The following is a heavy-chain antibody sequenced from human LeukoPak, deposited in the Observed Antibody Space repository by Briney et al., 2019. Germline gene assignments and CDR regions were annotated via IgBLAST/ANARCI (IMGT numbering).Heavy chain of an antibody. CDR3: AKDTGSGSYFLRYYYCYMHV. J-gene: IGHJ6*03. D-gene: IGHD3-10*01. Sequence: VGSLRLSCAASGFTFDDYAMHWVRQAPGKGLEWVSLISGDGGSTYYADSVKGRFTISRDNSKNSLYLQMNSLRTEDTALYYCAKDTGSGSYFLRYYYCYMHVWAKGTTVTVSS. V-gene: IGHV3-43*02. CDR1: GFTFDDYA. CDR2: ISGDGGST.